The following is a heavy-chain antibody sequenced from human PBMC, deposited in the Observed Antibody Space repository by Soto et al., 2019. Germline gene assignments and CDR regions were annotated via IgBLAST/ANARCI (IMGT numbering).Heavy chain of an antibody. CDR3: ARYWSAGTLYGAFDI. Sequence: QVQLVQSGSEVKKPGSSVKVSCKASGGTFSDFTLSWLRQAPGRGLEWMGGIIPMIGATNNAQKLKGRLTITADKSTGTVYMELNSLRSDDTAVYHCARYWSAGTLYGAFDIWGQGTEVTVSP. CDR1: GGTFSDFT. CDR2: IIPMIGAT. V-gene: IGHV1-69*06. D-gene: IGHD2-15*01. J-gene: IGHJ3*02.